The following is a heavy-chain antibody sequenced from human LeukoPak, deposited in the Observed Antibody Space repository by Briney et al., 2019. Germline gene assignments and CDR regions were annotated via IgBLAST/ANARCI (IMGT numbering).Heavy chain of an antibody. CDR2: IWFDGSNK. J-gene: IGHJ3*02. D-gene: IGHD4-23*01. Sequence: PGRSLRLSCAASGFTFSSYGLHWVRQAPGKGLEWVAVIWFDGSNKYYADSVKGRFTISRDNSKNTLYLQMNSLTAEDTAVYYCLTIVETPIDAFDIWGQGAMVTVSS. V-gene: IGHV3-33*01. CDR1: GFTFSSYG. CDR3: LTIVETPIDAFDI.